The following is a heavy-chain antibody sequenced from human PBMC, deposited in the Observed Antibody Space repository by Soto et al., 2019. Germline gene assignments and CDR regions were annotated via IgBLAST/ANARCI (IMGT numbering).Heavy chain of an antibody. CDR2: IYHSGRT. CDR3: TANGYHSLDY. J-gene: IGHJ4*02. V-gene: IGHV4-4*02. D-gene: IGHD5-12*01. CDR1: GDSITNDRW. Sequence: QVQLQESGPGLVKPSGTLSLTCSVSGDSITNDRWWSWVRQSPGKGLEWIGEIYHSGRTNYNPSLKSRVIISVDKSKNYFSLTLSSVSAADTAVYYCTANGYHSLDYWGQGSLVTVSS.